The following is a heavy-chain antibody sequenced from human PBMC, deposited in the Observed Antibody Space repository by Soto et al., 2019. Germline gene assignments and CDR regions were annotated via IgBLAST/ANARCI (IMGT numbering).Heavy chain of an antibody. CDR3: ARGGGLYGAEKHYYYYMDV. D-gene: IGHD4-17*01. J-gene: IGHJ6*03. CDR1: GYTFTSYG. Sequence: GASVKVSCKASGYTFTSYGISWVRQALGQGLEWMGWISAYNGNTNYAQKLQGRVTMTTDTSTSTAYMELRSLRSDDTAVYYCARGGGLYGAEKHYYYYMDVWGKGTTVTVSS. V-gene: IGHV1-18*01. CDR2: ISAYNGNT.